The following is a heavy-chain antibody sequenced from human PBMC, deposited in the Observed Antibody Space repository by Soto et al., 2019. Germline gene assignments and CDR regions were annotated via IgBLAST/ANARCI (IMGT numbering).Heavy chain of an antibody. J-gene: IGHJ4*02. D-gene: IGHD3-3*01. CDR3: AHRVLRTVFGLVTTTAIYFDF. V-gene: IGHV2-5*02. CDR1: GFSLTTSGVG. Sequence: QITLNESGPTLVKPTQTLTLTCTFSGFSLTTSGVGVGWIRQSPGKPPEWLALIYWDDDKRYSPSLKSRLTITKDTSKNQVVLTMANLDTADTATYYCAHRVLRTVFGLVTTTAIYFDFWGQGTPVAVSS. CDR2: IYWDDDK.